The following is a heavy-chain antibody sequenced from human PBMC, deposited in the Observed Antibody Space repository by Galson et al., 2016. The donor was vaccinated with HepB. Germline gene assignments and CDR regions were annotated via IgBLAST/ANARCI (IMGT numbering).Heavy chain of an antibody. CDR2: IIPVFGPA. D-gene: IGHD3-22*01. Sequence: SVKVSCKASGGTFSHYAFSWVRQAPGQGLEWMGGIIPVFGPAKYAQQLHGRVTITADESTSTVYMGMSSLRSEDTAVYYCARDGGAYYHDNGPGGFDPWGQGTLVTVSS. J-gene: IGHJ5*02. CDR3: ARDGGAYYHDNGPGGFDP. CDR1: GGTFSHYA. V-gene: IGHV1-69*13.